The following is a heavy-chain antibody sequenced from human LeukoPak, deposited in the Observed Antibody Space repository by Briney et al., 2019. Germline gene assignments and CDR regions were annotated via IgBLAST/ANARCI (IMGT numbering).Heavy chain of an antibody. D-gene: IGHD3-9*01. CDR3: AREGYGILTGYYSSFDY. Sequence: PSETLSLTCTVSGGSISSGSYYWSWIRPPAGKGLEWIGRIYTSGSTNYNPSLKSRVTISVDTSKNQFSLKLSSVTAADTAVYYRAREGYGILTGYYSSFDYWGQGTLVTVSS. J-gene: IGHJ4*02. CDR1: GGSISSGSYY. V-gene: IGHV4-61*02. CDR2: IYTSGST.